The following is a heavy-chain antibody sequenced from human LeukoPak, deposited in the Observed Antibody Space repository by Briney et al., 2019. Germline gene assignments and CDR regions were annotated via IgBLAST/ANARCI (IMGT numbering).Heavy chain of an antibody. D-gene: IGHD1-26*01. V-gene: IGHV3-30*18. CDR3: AKVNSGSYYGAFDI. Sequence: GRSLRLSCAASGFTFSSYGMHWVRQAPGKGLEWVAVISYDGSNKYYADSVKGRFTISRDNSKNTLYLQMNSLRAEDTAVYYCAKVNSGSYYGAFDIWGQGTMVTVSS. CDR1: GFTFSSYG. J-gene: IGHJ3*02. CDR2: ISYDGSNK.